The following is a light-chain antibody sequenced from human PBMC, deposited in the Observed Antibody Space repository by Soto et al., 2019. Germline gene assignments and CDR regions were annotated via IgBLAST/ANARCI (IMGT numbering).Light chain of an antibody. CDR1: QSVGSY. CDR3: QQRSDWPPT. J-gene: IGKJ1*01. CDR2: DTS. Sequence: EIVLTQSPATLSLSPGERATLSCRASQSVGSYLAWFQQTPGQTPRLLIYDTSNRATGIPARFSGSGSGTDFTLTISSLETEDFAVYYCQQRSDWPPTFGQGTKV. V-gene: IGKV3-11*01.